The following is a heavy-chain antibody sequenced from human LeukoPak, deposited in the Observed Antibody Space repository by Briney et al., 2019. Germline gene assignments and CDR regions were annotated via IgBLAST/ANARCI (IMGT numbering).Heavy chain of an antibody. D-gene: IGHD1-1*01. CDR3: ARDRFWNDDHFDY. Sequence: ASVKVSCKASGYTFTSYDINWVRQATGQGLEWMGWMNPNSGNTGYAQKFQGRVTMTRNTSISTAYMELSSLRSEDTAVYYCARDRFWNDDHFDYWGQGTLVTVSS. V-gene: IGHV1-8*01. CDR2: MNPNSGNT. CDR1: GYTFTSYD. J-gene: IGHJ4*02.